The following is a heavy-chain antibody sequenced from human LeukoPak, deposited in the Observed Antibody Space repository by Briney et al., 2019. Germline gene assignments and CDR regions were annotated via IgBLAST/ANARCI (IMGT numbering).Heavy chain of an antibody. V-gene: IGHV3-7*01. CDR1: GFTFSSYW. D-gene: IGHD2-21*01. CDR2: IKQDGSEK. J-gene: IGHJ4*02. Sequence: GGSLRLSCAASGFTFSSYWMSWVRQAPGKGLEWVANIKQDGSEKYYVDSVKGRFTISRDNAKNSLYQQMNSLRAEDTAVYYCARDQVVGIFDYWGQGTLVTVSS. CDR3: ARDQVVGIFDY.